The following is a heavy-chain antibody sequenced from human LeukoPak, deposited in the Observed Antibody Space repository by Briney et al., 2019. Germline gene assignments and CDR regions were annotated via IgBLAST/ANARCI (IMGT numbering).Heavy chain of an antibody. D-gene: IGHD2-2*01. CDR1: GFTFSSYE. CDR2: IGTSPGTI. Sequence: GGSLRLSCAASGFTFSSYEMIWVRQAPGKGLEWVSYIGTSPGTIYYAGSVKGRFTISRDNAKNSLYLQMNSLRAEDTAVYYCAREYCSGTSCYLFDYWGQGTLVTVSS. CDR3: AREYCSGTSCYLFDY. V-gene: IGHV3-48*03. J-gene: IGHJ4*02.